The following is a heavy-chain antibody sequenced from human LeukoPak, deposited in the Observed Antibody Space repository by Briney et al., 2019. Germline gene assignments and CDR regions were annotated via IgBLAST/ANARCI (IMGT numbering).Heavy chain of an antibody. CDR3: LGDMTYGDGKWEFDL. J-gene: IGHJ5*02. CDR1: CFFLTSYA. V-gene: IGHV3-23*03. Sequence: GGSLRLSCVGSCFFLTSYATSWVRLTPGKGLQWVAGMYADGSVTQYEDAVKGRFTISRNTSKNTLYLQMNSLRDEGTALYYCLGDMTYGDGKWEFDLWREGTPVTVCS. D-gene: IGHD2-21*02. CDR2: MYADGSVT.